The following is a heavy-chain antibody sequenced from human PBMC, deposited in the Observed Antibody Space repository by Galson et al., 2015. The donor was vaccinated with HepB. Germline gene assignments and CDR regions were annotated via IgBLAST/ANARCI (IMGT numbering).Heavy chain of an antibody. V-gene: IGHV3-13*04. CDR2: IGTAGDT. Sequence: SLRLSCAASGFIFSNYDMHWVRQSRGSGLEWVAFIGTAGDTYYADSVKGRFTISRENAKNSLHLQMNSLRAGDTAVYYCARLGYEMGRGLIISQGMDVWGQGTTVIVSS. CDR1: GFIFSNYD. CDR3: ARLGYEMGRGLIISQGMDV. D-gene: IGHD3-10*01. J-gene: IGHJ6*02.